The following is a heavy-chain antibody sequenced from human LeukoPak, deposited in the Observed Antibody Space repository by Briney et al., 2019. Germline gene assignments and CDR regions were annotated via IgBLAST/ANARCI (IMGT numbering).Heavy chain of an antibody. D-gene: IGHD3-22*01. CDR3: ARAFLDYYDSSGYYHDAFDI. V-gene: IGHV4-59*01. Sequence: SGTLSLTCTVSGGSISSYYWSWIRQPPGKGLEWIGYIYYSGSTNYNPSLKSRVTISVDTSKNQFSLKLSSVTAADTAVYYCARAFLDYYDSSGYYHDAFDIWGQGTMVTVSS. CDR2: IYYSGST. CDR1: GGSISSYY. J-gene: IGHJ3*02.